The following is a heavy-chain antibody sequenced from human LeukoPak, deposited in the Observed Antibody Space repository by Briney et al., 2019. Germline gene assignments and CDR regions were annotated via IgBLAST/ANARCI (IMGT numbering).Heavy chain of an antibody. CDR3: ARARRQWLVGTTIRGDNPPYYFDY. D-gene: IGHD6-19*01. J-gene: IGHJ4*02. Sequence: SETLSLTCSVSGGSISSSSYYWGWIRQPPGNGLEWIGSMFYDGRTYYTSSLKSRVTISVDMSKKQFSLKLNTVAAADTAVYYCARARRQWLVGTTIRGDNPPYYFDYWGQGTLVSVSS. V-gene: IGHV4-39*07. CDR2: MFYDGRT. CDR1: GGSISSSSYY.